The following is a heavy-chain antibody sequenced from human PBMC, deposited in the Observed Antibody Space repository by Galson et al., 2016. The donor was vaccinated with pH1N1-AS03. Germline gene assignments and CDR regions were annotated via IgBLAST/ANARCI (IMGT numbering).Heavy chain of an antibody. D-gene: IGHD6-19*01. CDR3: ARTVVAGWGYYFDY. V-gene: IGHV4-39*07. CDR1: GGSITRSGYS. J-gene: IGHJ4*02. Sequence: SETLSLTCNVSGGSITRSGYSWGWVRQAPGKGLEWIGSISYSGSTYYNPSLKRRVSMSVDTSKNLFSLKLRSVTAADTAVYYCARTVVAGWGYYFDYWGQGTLVTVSS. CDR2: ISYSGST.